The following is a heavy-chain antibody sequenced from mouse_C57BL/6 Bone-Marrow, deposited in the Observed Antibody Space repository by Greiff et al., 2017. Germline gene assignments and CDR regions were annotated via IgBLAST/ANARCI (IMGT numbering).Heavy chain of an antibody. D-gene: IGHD1-2*01. Sequence: QVQLKESGAELVKPGASVKMSCKASGYTFTSYWITWVKQRPGQGLEWIGDIYPGSGSTNYNEKFKSKATLTVDTSSSTAYMQLSSLTSEDSAVYYCAWDHGAWFAYWGQGTLVTGSA. CDR1: GYTFTSYW. J-gene: IGHJ3*01. CDR3: AWDHGAWFAY. CDR2: IYPGSGST. V-gene: IGHV1-55*01.